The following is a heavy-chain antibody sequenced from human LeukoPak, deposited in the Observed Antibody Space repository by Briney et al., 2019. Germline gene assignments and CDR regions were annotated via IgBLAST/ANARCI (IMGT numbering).Heavy chain of an antibody. Sequence: ASVKVSCKASGYTFTSYAMHWARQAPGQRLEWMGWINAGNGNTKYSQKFQGRVTITRDTSASTAYMELSSLRSEDTAVYYCARTTLFRFGNYYYGMDVWGQGTTVTVSS. CDR1: GYTFTSYA. V-gene: IGHV1-3*01. CDR3: ARTTLFRFGNYYYGMDV. J-gene: IGHJ6*02. CDR2: INAGNGNT. D-gene: IGHD3-10*01.